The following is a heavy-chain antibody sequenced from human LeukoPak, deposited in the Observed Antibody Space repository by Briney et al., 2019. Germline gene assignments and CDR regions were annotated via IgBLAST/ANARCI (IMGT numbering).Heavy chain of an antibody. CDR3: ARDATLTQPFDI. J-gene: IGHJ3*02. CDR1: GFTFSSYA. Sequence: GRSLRLSCAASGFTFSSYAMHWVRQAPGKGLEWVAVISYDGSNKYYADSVKGRFTIFRDNSKNTLYLQMNSLRVEDTAVYYCARDATLTQPFDIWGQGTMVTVSS. CDR2: ISYDGSNK. D-gene: IGHD4-17*01. V-gene: IGHV3-30*14.